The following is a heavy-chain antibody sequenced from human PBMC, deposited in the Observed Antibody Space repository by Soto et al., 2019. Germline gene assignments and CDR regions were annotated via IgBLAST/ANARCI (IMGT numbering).Heavy chain of an antibody. D-gene: IGHD3-3*01. CDR2: INHSGST. V-gene: IGHV4-34*01. CDR1: GGSFSGYY. Sequence: SETLSLTCAVYGGSFSGYYWSWIRQPPGKGLEWIGEINHSGSTNYNPSLKSRVTISVDTSKNQFSLKLSSVTAADTAVYYCAGGLRFWSGYYIRRWFDPWGQGTLVTVSS. CDR3: AGGLRFWSGYYIRRWFDP. J-gene: IGHJ5*02.